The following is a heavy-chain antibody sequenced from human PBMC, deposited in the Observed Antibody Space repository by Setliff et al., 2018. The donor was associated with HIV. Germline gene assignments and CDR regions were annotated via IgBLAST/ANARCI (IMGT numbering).Heavy chain of an antibody. CDR3: ARGWGLWFGQLSILPLDP. CDR1: GYTFLNYD. D-gene: IGHD3-10*01. CDR2: LTPHSGDT. Sequence: ASVKVSCKASGYTFLNYDINWPRQAPGQGLEWMGRLTPHSGDTISADRFQGRLVMTTNTSTTTAFMELSSLRTDDTALYFCARGWGLWFGQLSILPLDPWGQGTLVTVSS. J-gene: IGHJ5*02. V-gene: IGHV1-8*01.